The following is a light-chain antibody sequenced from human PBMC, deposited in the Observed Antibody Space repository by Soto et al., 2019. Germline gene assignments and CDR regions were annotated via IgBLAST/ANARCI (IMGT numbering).Light chain of an antibody. J-gene: IGKJ5*01. CDR3: QQYNDRPPIT. CDR2: GSF. CDR1: QSVSSS. Sequence: EIVMTQSPATMSVSPGERATLACRASQSVSSSLAWHQQKPGQAPRLLIVGSFARATGIPARFSGSGSGSEFTLTISGLQSEDFAVYYCQQYNDRPPITFGQGTRLEIK. V-gene: IGKV3-15*01.